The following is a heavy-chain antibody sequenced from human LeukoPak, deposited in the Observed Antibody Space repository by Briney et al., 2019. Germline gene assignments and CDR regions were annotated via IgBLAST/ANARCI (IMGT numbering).Heavy chain of an antibody. CDR1: GYTFTGYY. D-gene: IGHD1-1*01. CDR2: INPNSDGT. V-gene: IGHV1-2*02. J-gene: IGHJ6*02. Sequence: ASVKVSCKASGYTFTGYYMHWVRQAPGQGLEWMGWINPNSDGTNYAQKFQGRVTMTRDTSISTAYMELSRLRSDDTAVYYCASSGTRFHGMDVWGQGTTVTVSS. CDR3: ASSGTRFHGMDV.